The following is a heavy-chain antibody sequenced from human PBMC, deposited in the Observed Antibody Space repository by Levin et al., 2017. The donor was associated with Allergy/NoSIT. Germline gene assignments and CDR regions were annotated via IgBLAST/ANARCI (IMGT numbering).Heavy chain of an antibody. Sequence: GSLRLSCAVYGGSFSGYYWSWNRQPPGKGLEWIGEINHSGSTNYNPSLKSRVTISVDTSKNQFSLKLSSVTAADTAVYYCARGFGSVDYWGQGTLVTVSS. CDR2: INHSGST. CDR3: ARGFGSVDY. CDR1: GGSFSGYY. D-gene: IGHD2-15*01. J-gene: IGHJ4*02. V-gene: IGHV4-34*01.